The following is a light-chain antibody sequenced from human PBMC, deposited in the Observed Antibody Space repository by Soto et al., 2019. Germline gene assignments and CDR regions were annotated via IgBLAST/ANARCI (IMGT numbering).Light chain of an antibody. CDR3: QWRSNWYT. Sequence: EVVLTQSPASLSLSPGESVTLSCRASQDIGRYLAWYQQKPGQAPRLLIYDASKRATGIPARFSGSGSGTDFSLTISGLEAEDFAVYYWQWRSNWYTFGQGTNLEIK. CDR1: QDIGRY. V-gene: IGKV3-11*01. CDR2: DAS. J-gene: IGKJ2*01.